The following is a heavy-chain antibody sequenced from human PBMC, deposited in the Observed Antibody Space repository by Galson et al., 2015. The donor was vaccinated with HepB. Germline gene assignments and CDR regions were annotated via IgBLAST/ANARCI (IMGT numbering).Heavy chain of an antibody. Sequence: LRLSCAVSGFTFSDCYMSWIRQAPGKGLQWIGEISPSGSTDYNPSLKSRVSMSVDTSKNQFSLKLSSVTAADTALYYCARGGASRYSSWGQGTLVTVSS. CDR1: GFTFSDCY. D-gene: IGHD5-12*01. CDR3: ARGGASRYSS. CDR2: ISPSGST. V-gene: IGHV4-34*01. J-gene: IGHJ5*02.